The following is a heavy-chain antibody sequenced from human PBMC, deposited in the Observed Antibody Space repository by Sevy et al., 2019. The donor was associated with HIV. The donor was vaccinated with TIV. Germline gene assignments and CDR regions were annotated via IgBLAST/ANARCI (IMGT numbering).Heavy chain of an antibody. V-gene: IGHV3-33*08. D-gene: IGHD4-17*01. CDR1: GFSFSSYA. CDR2: IWFDGSNT. Sequence: GGSLRLSCAASGFSFSSYAISWVRQAPGKGLEWVAVIWFDGSNTYYADSVKGRFTISRDIAKDTLHLQMNSLRVEDTAVYYCARDLEFYDYGDYGPAFMPDYWGQGTLVTVSS. CDR3: ARDLEFYDYGDYGPAFMPDY. J-gene: IGHJ4*02.